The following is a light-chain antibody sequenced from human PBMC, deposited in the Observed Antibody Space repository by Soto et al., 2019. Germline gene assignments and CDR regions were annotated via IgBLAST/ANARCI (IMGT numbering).Light chain of an antibody. Sequence: EIVLTQSPGTLSLSPGERATLSCRASQSVSSSYLAWYQQKPGQDPGLLIYGASSRATGISDRFSGSGSGTDFALTISRLEPEVFAVYYWQQYGSSPRTFGQGTKVEI. V-gene: IGKV3-20*01. J-gene: IGKJ1*01. CDR3: QQYGSSPRT. CDR1: QSVSSSY. CDR2: GAS.